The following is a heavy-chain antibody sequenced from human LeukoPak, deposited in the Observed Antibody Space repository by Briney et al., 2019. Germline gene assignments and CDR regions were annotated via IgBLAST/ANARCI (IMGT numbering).Heavy chain of an antibody. CDR2: IIPIFGTA. D-gene: IGHD3-10*01. Sequence: GASVTVSCKASGGTFSSYAISWVRQAPGQGLEWMGGIIPIFGTANYAQKFQGRVTITADKSTSTAYMELSSLRSEDTAVYYCARSRILWFGELFYYYYYMDVWGKGTTVTVSS. V-gene: IGHV1-69*06. J-gene: IGHJ6*03. CDR3: ARSRILWFGELFYYYYYMDV. CDR1: GGTFSSYA.